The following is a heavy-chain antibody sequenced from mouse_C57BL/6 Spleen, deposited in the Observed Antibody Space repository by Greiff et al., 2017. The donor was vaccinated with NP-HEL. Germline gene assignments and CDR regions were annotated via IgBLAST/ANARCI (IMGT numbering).Heavy chain of an antibody. CDR2: IYPGDGDT. CDR1: GYAFSSSW. CDR3: ASRASYYYGSSFDY. Sequence: QVQLKESGPELVKPGASVKISCKASGYAFSSSWMNWVKQRPGKGLEWIGRIYPGDGDTNYNGKFKGKATLTADKSSSTAYMQLSSLTSEDSAVYFCASRASYYYGSSFDYWGQGTTLTVSS. J-gene: IGHJ2*01. V-gene: IGHV1-82*01. D-gene: IGHD1-1*01.